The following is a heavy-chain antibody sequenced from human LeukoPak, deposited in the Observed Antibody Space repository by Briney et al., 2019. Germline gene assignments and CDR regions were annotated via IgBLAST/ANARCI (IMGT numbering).Heavy chain of an antibody. CDR1: GGSFSGYY. Sequence: PSETLSLTCAVYGGSFSGYYWSWIRQPPGKGLEWTGEINHSGSTNYNPSLKSRVTISVDTSKNQFSLKMSSVTAADTAVYCCARGFWVAAAKRSYFDYWGQGTLVTVSS. V-gene: IGHV4-34*01. J-gene: IGHJ4*02. D-gene: IGHD2-15*01. CDR2: INHSGST. CDR3: ARGFWVAAAKRSYFDY.